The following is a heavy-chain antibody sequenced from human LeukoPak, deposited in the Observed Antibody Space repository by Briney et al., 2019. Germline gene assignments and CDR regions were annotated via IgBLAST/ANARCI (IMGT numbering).Heavy chain of an antibody. CDR1: GFTVSGNY. Sequence: GGSLRLSCAVSGFTVSGNYMSWIRQAPGKGLEWVSLIYSDDTTLYADSVKGRFTISRDISKNTLYLQMSSLRAEDTAVYYCARDKVVGATKIDYWGQGTLVAVSS. CDR2: IYSDDTT. V-gene: IGHV3-53*01. CDR3: ARDKVVGATKIDY. J-gene: IGHJ4*02. D-gene: IGHD1-26*01.